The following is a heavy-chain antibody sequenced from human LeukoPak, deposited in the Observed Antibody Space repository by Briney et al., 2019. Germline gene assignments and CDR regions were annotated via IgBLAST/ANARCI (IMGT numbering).Heavy chain of an antibody. V-gene: IGHV1-2*02. CDR1: GYTFTGYY. J-gene: IGHJ6*02. CDR3: AHAYDSSGYRNYYGMDV. CDR2: INPNSGGT. D-gene: IGHD3-22*01. Sequence: ASVKVSCKASGYTFTGYYMHWVRQAPGQGLEWMGWINPNSGGTNYAQKFQGRVTMTRDTSISTAYMELSRLRSDDTAVYYCAHAYDSSGYRNYYGMDVWGQGTTVTVSS.